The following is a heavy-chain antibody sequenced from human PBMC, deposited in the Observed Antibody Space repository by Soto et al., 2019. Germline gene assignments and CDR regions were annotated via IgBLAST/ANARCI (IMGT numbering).Heavy chain of an antibody. V-gene: IGHV4-39*01. CDR2: IYYSGST. CDR3: ARHRNYYYYGTDV. Sequence: PSETLSLTCTVSGGSISSSSYYWGWIRQPPGKGLEWIGSIYYSGSTYHNPSLKSRVTISVDTSKNQFSLNLSSVTAADTAVYYRARHRNYYYYGTDVWGQGTTVTVS. J-gene: IGHJ6*02. CDR1: GGSISSSSYY.